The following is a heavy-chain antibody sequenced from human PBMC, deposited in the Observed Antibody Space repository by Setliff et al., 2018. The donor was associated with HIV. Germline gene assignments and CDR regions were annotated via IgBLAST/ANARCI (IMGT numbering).Heavy chain of an antibody. CDR3: ANPHDGGAFDV. CDR1: GYTFTTYG. Sequence: ASVKVSCKASGYTFTTYGVNWVRQAPGQGLEWMGWINSYNGNTKFAQKFQGRVTMTTDTSTTTAFMELRSLKAEDSAVYYCANPHDGGAFDVWGQGTAVTVSS. CDR2: INSYNGNT. J-gene: IGHJ3*01. V-gene: IGHV1-18*04. D-gene: IGHD1-1*01.